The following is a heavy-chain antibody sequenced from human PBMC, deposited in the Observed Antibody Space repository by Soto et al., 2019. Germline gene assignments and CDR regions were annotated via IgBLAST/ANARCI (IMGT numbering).Heavy chain of an antibody. V-gene: IGHV3-9*01. Sequence: EVQLVESGGGLVQPGRSLRLSCAASGFTFDDYAMHWVRQAPGKGLEWVSGISWDSGSIGYADSVKGRFTISRDNAKNSLYLQMNSLSAEDTALYYCAKDGGQGGYYYYYMDVWGKGTTVTVSS. CDR2: ISWDSGSI. CDR3: AKDGGQGGYYYYYMDV. J-gene: IGHJ6*03. CDR1: GFTFDDYA. D-gene: IGHD2-15*01.